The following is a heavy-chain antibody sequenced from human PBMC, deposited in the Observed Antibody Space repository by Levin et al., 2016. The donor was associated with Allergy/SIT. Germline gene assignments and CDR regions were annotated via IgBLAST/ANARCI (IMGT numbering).Heavy chain of an antibody. CDR2: IIPIFGTA. CDR3: ASYRRYYYDSSGYFDY. Sequence: SVKVSCKASGGTFSSYAISWVRQAPGQGLEWMGGIIPIFGTANYAQKFQGRVTITADESTSTAYMELSSLRSEDTAVYYCASYRRYYYDSSGYFDYWGQGTLVTVSS. V-gene: IGHV1-69*13. J-gene: IGHJ4*02. CDR1: GGTFSSYA. D-gene: IGHD3-22*01.